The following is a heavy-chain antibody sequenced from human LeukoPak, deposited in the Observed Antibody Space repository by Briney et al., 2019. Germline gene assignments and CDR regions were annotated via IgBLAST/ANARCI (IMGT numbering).Heavy chain of an antibody. CDR2: IYHSGST. V-gene: IGHV4-30-2*01. CDR3: ARVVDTMGDFDY. CDR1: GGSISSGGYS. Sequence: SETLSLTCAVSGGSISSGGYSWSWIRQPPGKGLEWIGYIYHSGSTYYNPSLKSRVTISVDRSKNQFSLKLSSVTAADTAVYYCARVVDTMGDFDYWGQGTLVTVSS. J-gene: IGHJ4*02. D-gene: IGHD3-10*01.